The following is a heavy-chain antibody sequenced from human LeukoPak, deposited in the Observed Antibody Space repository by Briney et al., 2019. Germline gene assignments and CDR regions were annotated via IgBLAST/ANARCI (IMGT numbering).Heavy chain of an antibody. CDR2: ISGSGGST. V-gene: IGHV3-23*01. J-gene: IGHJ4*02. CDR1: GFTVSSNY. D-gene: IGHD3-10*01. Sequence: LPGGSLRLSCAASGFTVSSNYMSWVRQAPGKGLEWVSAISGSGGSTYYADSVKGRFTISRDNSKNTLYLQMNSLRAEDTAVYYCAKDHYYGSGSPLGYWGQGTLVTVSS. CDR3: AKDHYYGSGSPLGY.